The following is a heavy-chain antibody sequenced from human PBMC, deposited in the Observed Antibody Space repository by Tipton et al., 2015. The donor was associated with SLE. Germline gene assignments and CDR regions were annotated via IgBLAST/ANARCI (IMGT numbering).Heavy chain of an antibody. CDR2: IYYSGST. V-gene: IGHV4-59*06. D-gene: IGHD6-13*01. CDR3: ATSSRHHNWYFDL. J-gene: IGHJ2*01. CDR1: GGSITSYY. Sequence: TLSLTCTVSGGSITSYYWNWIRQHPGKGLEWIGYIYYSGSTYYNPSLKSRVTISVDTSKNQFSLKLSSVTAADTAVYYCATSSRHHNWYFDLWGRGTLVTVSS.